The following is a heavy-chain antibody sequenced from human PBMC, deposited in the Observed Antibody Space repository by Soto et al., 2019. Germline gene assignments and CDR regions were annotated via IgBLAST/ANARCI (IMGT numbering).Heavy chain of an antibody. V-gene: IGHV3-21*01. Sequence: GGSLRLSCAASAFTFSSYSMNWVRQAPGKGLEWVSSISSSSSYIYYADSVKGRFTISRDNAKNSLYLQMNSLRAEDTAVYYCARGGYNWNYDFDYWGQGTLVTVSS. CDR3: ARGGYNWNYDFDY. J-gene: IGHJ4*02. CDR2: ISSSSSYI. D-gene: IGHD1-7*01. CDR1: AFTFSSYS.